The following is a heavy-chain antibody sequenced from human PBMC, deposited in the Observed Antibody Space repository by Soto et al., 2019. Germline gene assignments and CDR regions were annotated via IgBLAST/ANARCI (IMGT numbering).Heavy chain of an antibody. V-gene: IGHV3-23*01. Sequence: GGSLRLSCAASGFTFSSYAMSWVRQAPGKGLEWVSGITGSGDSTYCADSVKGRFTISRDNSKNTLYLQMNSLRAEDTAVYYCAKDRAFSTSSRYFDYWGQGTLVTVSS. D-gene: IGHD6-6*01. CDR3: AKDRAFSTSSRYFDY. J-gene: IGHJ4*02. CDR1: GFTFSSYA. CDR2: ITGSGDST.